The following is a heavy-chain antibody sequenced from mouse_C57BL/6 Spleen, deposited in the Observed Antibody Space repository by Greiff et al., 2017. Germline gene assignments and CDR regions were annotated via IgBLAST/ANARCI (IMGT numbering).Heavy chain of an antibody. CDR3: ARDLGYYGSSYDWYFDV. V-gene: IGHV5-16*01. D-gene: IGHD1-1*01. Sequence: EVKLVESEGGLVQPGSSMKLSCTASGFTFSDYYMAWVRQVPEKGLEWVANINYDGSSTYYLDSLKSRFIISRDNAKNILYLQMSSLKSEDTATXYCARDLGYYGSSYDWYFDVWGTGTTVTVSS. CDR1: GFTFSDYY. J-gene: IGHJ1*03. CDR2: INYDGSST.